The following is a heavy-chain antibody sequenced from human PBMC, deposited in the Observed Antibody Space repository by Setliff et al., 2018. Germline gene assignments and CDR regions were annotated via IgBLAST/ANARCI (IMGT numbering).Heavy chain of an antibody. CDR1: GFTFSNYW. J-gene: IGHJ4*02. CDR2: TKEDGSEK. Sequence: PGGSLRLSCAASGFTFSNYWMSWVRQAPGKGLEWVANTKEDGSEKYYVDSVKGRFTIPRDNARNSLYLQMNSLRAEDTAVYYCARRHIGVIIGYYFDYWGQGTLVTVSS. CDR3: ARRHIGVIIGYYFDY. V-gene: IGHV3-7*03. D-gene: IGHD3-3*01.